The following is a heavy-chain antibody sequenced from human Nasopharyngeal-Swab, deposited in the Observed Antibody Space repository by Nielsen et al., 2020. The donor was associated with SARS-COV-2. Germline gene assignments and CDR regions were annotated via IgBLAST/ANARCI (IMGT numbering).Heavy chain of an antibody. Sequence: IRQSPGKGLEWIGEINHSGSTNYNPSLKSRVTISVDTSKNQFSLQLNSVTPEDTAVYYCAKGVVVVAGYYFDYWGQGTLVTVSS. D-gene: IGHD2-15*01. CDR3: AKGVVVVAGYYFDY. CDR2: INHSGST. V-gene: IGHV4-34*01. J-gene: IGHJ4*02.